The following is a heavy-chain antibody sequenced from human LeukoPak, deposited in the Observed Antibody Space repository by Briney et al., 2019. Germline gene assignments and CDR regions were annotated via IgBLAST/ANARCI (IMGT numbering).Heavy chain of an antibody. CDR2: ISSSSYI. J-gene: IGHJ4*02. CDR1: GFTFSSYS. Sequence: GGSLRLSCAASGFTFSSYSMNWVRQAPGKGLEWVSSISSSSYIYYADSVKGRFTISRDNAKNSLYLQMNSLRAEDTAVYYCARDPTTYGSGSYYYYFDYWGQGTLVTVSS. V-gene: IGHV3-21*01. CDR3: ARDPTTYGSGSYYYYFDY. D-gene: IGHD3-10*01.